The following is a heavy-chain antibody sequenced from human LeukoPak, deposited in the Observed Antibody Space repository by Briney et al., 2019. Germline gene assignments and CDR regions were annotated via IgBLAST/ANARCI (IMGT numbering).Heavy chain of an antibody. Sequence: SVTVSCKASGGTFSSYAISWVRQAPGQGLEWMGGIIPIFGTANYAQKFQGRVTITADKSTSTAYMELSSLRAEDTAVYYCARETHDGGRDGYNSPLFDYWGQGTLVTVSS. CDR1: GGTFSSYA. J-gene: IGHJ4*02. CDR3: ARETHDGGRDGYNSPLFDY. D-gene: IGHD5-24*01. CDR2: IIPIFGTA. V-gene: IGHV1-69*06.